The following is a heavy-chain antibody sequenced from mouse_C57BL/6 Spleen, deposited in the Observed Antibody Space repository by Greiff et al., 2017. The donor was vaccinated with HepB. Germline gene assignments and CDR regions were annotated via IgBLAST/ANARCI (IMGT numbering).Heavy chain of an antibody. Sequence: QVQLKQPGAELVKPGASVKLSCKASGYTFTSYWMHWVKQRPGQGLEWIGMIHPNSGSTNYNEKFKSKATLTVDKSSSTAYMQLSSLTSEDSAVYYCARSAYYYGSTPYWYFDVWGTGTTVTVSS. V-gene: IGHV1-64*01. CDR3: ARSAYYYGSTPYWYFDV. CDR1: GYTFTSYW. CDR2: IHPNSGST. D-gene: IGHD1-1*01. J-gene: IGHJ1*03.